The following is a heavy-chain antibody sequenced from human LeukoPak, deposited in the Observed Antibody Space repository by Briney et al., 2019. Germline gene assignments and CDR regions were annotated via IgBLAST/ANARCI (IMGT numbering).Heavy chain of an antibody. D-gene: IGHD1-26*01. Sequence: EASVTVSCKASGGTFSSYAISWVRQAPGQGLEWMGGIIPIFGTANYAQKFQGRVTMTEDTSTDTAYMELSSLRSEDTAVYYCATLDPRIVGAAKFSYFDYWGQGTLVTVSS. CDR1: GGTFSSYA. V-gene: IGHV1-69*06. CDR3: ATLDPRIVGAAKFSYFDY. J-gene: IGHJ4*02. CDR2: IIPIFGTA.